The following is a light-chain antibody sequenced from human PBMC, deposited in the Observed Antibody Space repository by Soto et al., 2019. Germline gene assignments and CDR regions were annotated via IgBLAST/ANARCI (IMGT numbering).Light chain of an antibody. CDR1: QGISSY. Sequence: DIQLTQSPSFLSATVGDRLTITCRASQGISSYLAWYQQKSGKAPELLIYTATTLQSAVPPRFSGSGSGTEFTLTISRLQPEDFATYYCQQVYRYPLTFGGGTKVEIK. V-gene: IGKV1-9*01. J-gene: IGKJ4*01. CDR2: TAT. CDR3: QQVYRYPLT.